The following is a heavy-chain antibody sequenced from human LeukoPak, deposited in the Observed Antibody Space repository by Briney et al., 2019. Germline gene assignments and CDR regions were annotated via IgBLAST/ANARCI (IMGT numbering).Heavy chain of an antibody. D-gene: IGHD6-6*01. V-gene: IGHV3-74*01. CDR1: GFTLNNYW. CDR3: ARGGSRSSGSFDY. Sequence: GGSLRLSCAASGFTLNNYWVHWVRQAPGNGLVWVSHINGDGSSTTYADSVKGRFTISRDNAKNTLYLQMNSLRAEDTAVYFCARGGSRSSGSFDYWGQGTLVTVSS. J-gene: IGHJ4*02. CDR2: INGDGSST.